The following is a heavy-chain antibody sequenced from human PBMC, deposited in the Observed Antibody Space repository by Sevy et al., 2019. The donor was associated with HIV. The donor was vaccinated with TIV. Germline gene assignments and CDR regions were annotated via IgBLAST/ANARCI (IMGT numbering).Heavy chain of an antibody. D-gene: IGHD1-26*01. CDR3: ARDKGMGAFDI. Sequence: GGSLRLSCAASGFTFSSYDMHWVRQATGKGLEWVSDIGTAGDTYYPGSVKGRFTISRENAKNSLYLQMNSLRAGDTAVYYCARDKGMGAFDIWGQGTMVTVSS. J-gene: IGHJ3*02. CDR2: IGTAGDT. CDR1: GFTFSSYD. V-gene: IGHV3-13*01.